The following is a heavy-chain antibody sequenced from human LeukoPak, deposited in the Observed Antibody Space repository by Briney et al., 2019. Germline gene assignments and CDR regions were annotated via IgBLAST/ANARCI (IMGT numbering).Heavy chain of an antibody. CDR1: GFTFSSYG. CDR2: IWYDGSNK. D-gene: IGHD6-13*01. J-gene: IGHJ4*02. CDR3: ARDPVPKQYSSSWYPPDY. V-gene: IGHV3-33*01. Sequence: PGGSLRLSCAASGFTFSSYGMHWVRQAPGKGLEWVAVIWYDGSNKYYADSVKGRFTISRDNSKNTLYLQMNSLRAEDTAVYYCARDPVPKQYSSSWYPPDYWGQGTLVTVSS.